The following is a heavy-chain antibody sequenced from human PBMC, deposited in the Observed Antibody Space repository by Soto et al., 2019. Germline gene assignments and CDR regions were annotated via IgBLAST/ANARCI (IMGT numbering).Heavy chain of an antibody. J-gene: IGHJ6*02. CDR1: GFTFSSSS. Sequence: PGGSLGLSCASSGFTFSSSSMNWVRKATGKGREWVSSISSSSSYIYYADSVKGRFTISRDNAKNSLYLQMNSLRAEDTAVYYCARFCSGGSCYSVNDYYYGMDVWGQGTTVTVSS. V-gene: IGHV3-21*01. CDR2: ISSSSSYI. D-gene: IGHD2-15*01. CDR3: ARFCSGGSCYSVNDYYYGMDV.